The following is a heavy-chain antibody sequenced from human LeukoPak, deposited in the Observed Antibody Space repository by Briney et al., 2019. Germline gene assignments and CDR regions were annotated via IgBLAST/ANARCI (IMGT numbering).Heavy chain of an antibody. D-gene: IGHD2-15*01. J-gene: IGHJ5*02. CDR3: ARRGRNCSGGSCYNWFDP. Sequence: SETLSLTCAVYGGSFSGYYWSWIRQPPGKGLEWIGEINHSGSTNYNPSLKSRVTISVDTSKNQFSLKLSSVTAADTAVYYCARRGRNCSGGSCYNWFDPWGQGTLVTVSS. V-gene: IGHV4-34*01. CDR1: GGSFSGYY. CDR2: INHSGST.